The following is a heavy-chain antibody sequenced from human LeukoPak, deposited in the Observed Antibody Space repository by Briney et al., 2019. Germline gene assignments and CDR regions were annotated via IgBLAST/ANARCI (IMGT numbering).Heavy chain of an antibody. J-gene: IGHJ5*02. V-gene: IGHV6-1*01. Sequence: SQTLSLTCAISGDSVPSNSAAWNWIRQSPSRGLEWLGRTYYRSKWYNDYAVSVKSRITINPDTSKNQFSLQLNSVTPEDTAVYYCARDHYYDSSGSHKRWFDPWGQGTLVTVSS. D-gene: IGHD3-22*01. CDR2: TYYRSKWYN. CDR1: GDSVPSNSAA. CDR3: ARDHYYDSSGSHKRWFDP.